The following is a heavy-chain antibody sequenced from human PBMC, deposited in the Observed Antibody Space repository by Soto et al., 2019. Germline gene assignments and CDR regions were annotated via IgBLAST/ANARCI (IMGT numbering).Heavy chain of an antibody. Sequence: ASVKVSCKASGYTFTSCYMHWVRQAPGQGLEWMGIINPSGGSTSYAQKFQGRVTMTRDTSTSTVYMELSSLRSEDTAVYYCARDQNSSSWYYYYYYGMDVWGQGTTVTVSS. D-gene: IGHD6-13*01. J-gene: IGHJ6*02. CDR2: INPSGGST. CDR1: GYTFTSCY. V-gene: IGHV1-46*01. CDR3: ARDQNSSSWYYYYYYGMDV.